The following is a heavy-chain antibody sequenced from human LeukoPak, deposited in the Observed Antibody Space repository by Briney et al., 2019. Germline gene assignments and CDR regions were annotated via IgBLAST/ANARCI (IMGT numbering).Heavy chain of an antibody. CDR1: GFTFSSYS. CDR3: ARDRGYSSGWYILDY. J-gene: IGHJ4*02. Sequence: GGSLRLSCAASGFTFSSYSMNWVRQAPGKGLEWVSSISSSSSYIYYADSVKGRFTISRDNAKNSLYLQMNSLRAEDTAVYYCARDRGYSSGWYILDYWGQGTLVTVSS. CDR2: ISSSSSYI. D-gene: IGHD6-13*01. V-gene: IGHV3-21*01.